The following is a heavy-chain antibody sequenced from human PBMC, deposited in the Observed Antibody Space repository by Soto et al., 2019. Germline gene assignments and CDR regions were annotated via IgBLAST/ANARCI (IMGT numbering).Heavy chain of an antibody. Sequence: GGSLRLSCAASGFTFSSYAMSWVRQAPGKGLEWVSAISGSGGSTYYADSVKGRFTISRDNSKNTLYLQMNSLRAEDTAVYYCAKELEPAYCGGDCYSPPHFDYWGQGTLVTVSS. CDR2: ISGSGGST. J-gene: IGHJ4*02. V-gene: IGHV3-23*01. CDR1: GFTFSSYA. CDR3: AKELEPAYCGGDCYSPPHFDY. D-gene: IGHD2-21*02.